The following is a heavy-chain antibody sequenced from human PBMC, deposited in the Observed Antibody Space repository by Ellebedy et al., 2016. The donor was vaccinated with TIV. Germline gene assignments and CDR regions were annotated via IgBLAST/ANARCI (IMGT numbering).Heavy chain of an antibody. V-gene: IGHV3-64D*06. Sequence: GESLKISCAASGFTFTAYGMGWVRQAPGKGLDYVSAISSEGGSTYYADSVKGRFTISRDNSRNTLYLQMSSLRAEDTAVYYCARSGGYYGSGSYYVWGQGTLVTVSS. CDR3: ARSGGYYGSGSYYV. D-gene: IGHD3-10*01. J-gene: IGHJ4*02. CDR2: ISSEGGST. CDR1: GFTFTAYG.